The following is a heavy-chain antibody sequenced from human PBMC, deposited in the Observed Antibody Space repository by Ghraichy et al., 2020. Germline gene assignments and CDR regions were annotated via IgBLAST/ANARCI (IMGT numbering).Heavy chain of an antibody. D-gene: IGHD3-22*01. V-gene: IGHV4-30-2*01. J-gene: IGHJ3*02. CDR1: GGSISSGGYS. CDR2: IYHSGST. CDR3: ARAPKGTYYYDSSGYKNAFDI. Sequence: SQTLSLTCAVSGGSISSGGYSWSWIRQPPGKGLEWIGYIYHSGSTYYNPSLKSRVTISVDRSKNQFSLKLSSVTAADTAVYYCARAPKGTYYYDSSGYKNAFDIWGQGTMVTVSS.